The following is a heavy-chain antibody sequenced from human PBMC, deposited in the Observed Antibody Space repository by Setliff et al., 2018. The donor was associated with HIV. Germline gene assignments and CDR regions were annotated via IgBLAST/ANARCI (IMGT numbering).Heavy chain of an antibody. J-gene: IGHJ3*02. CDR2: ISAHNGNT. CDR3: ARDDPLYYDSSGYYYVVAFDI. V-gene: IGHV1-18*01. Sequence: GASVKVSCKASGYTFTSYGISWVRQAPGQGLEWMGWISAHNGNTNYAQKLQGRVTMTTDTSTSTAYMELRSLRSDDTAVYYCARDDPLYYDSSGYYYVVAFDIWGQGTMVTVSS. CDR1: GYTFTSYG. D-gene: IGHD3-22*01.